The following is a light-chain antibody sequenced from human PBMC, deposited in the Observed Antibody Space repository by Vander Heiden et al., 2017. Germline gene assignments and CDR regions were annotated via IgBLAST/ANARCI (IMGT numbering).Light chain of an antibody. V-gene: IGKV3-20*01. CDR3: QQSSVSPLT. J-gene: IGKJ4*01. CDR1: QSLSISY. Sequence: EIVLTQSPDTLSLSPGERATLSCSSSQSLSISYLAWYQQKPGQAPRLLVFGASFRATAIPDRFSASGSGTDFTLTISRLEPEDFAVYYCQQSSVSPLTFGGGTKVEFK. CDR2: GAS.